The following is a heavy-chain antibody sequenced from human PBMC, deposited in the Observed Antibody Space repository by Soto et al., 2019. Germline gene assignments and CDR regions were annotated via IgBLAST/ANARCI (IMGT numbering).Heavy chain of an antibody. J-gene: IGHJ4*02. D-gene: IGHD3-22*01. V-gene: IGHV3-30-3*01. CDR3: AGLGYYDSTSPV. Sequence: QVQLVESGGGVVQPGRSLRLSCAASGFTFSSYAMHWVRKAPGKGLEWVAVISYDGSNKYYADSVKGRFTISRDNSKNTLYLQMNSLRAEDTAVYYCAGLGYYDSTSPVWGQGTLVTVSS. CDR1: GFTFSSYA. CDR2: ISYDGSNK.